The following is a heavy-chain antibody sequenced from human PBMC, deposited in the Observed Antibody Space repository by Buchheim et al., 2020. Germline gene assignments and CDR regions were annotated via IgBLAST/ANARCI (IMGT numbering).Heavy chain of an antibody. J-gene: IGHJ6*02. CDR2: IKSKTDGGTT. V-gene: IGHV3-15*07. D-gene: IGHD3-10*01. Sequence: EVQLVESGGGLVKPGGSLRLSCAASGFTFSNAWMNWVRQAPGKGLEWVGRIKSKTDGGTTDYAAPVKGRFTISRDDSKNTLYLQMNSLKTEDTAVYYCTGDYYGSGSPVLDYYYYGMDVWGQGTT. CDR3: TGDYYGSGSPVLDYYYYGMDV. CDR1: GFTFSNAW.